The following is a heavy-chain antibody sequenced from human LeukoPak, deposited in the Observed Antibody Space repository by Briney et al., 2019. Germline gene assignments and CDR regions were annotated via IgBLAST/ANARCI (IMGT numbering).Heavy chain of an antibody. V-gene: IGHV1-18*01. CDR3: ARGGSGTSFYFFHNGLDV. CDR2: ISAYNGNT. J-gene: IGHJ6*02. CDR1: GYTFTSYG. D-gene: IGHD3-10*01. Sequence: ASEKVSCKASGYTFTSYGISWVRQSPGQGLEWMGWISAYNGNTNYAQKLQGRVTMTTDTSTSTAYMELRSLRSDDTAVYYCARGGSGTSFYFFHNGLDVWGQGTTVTVSS.